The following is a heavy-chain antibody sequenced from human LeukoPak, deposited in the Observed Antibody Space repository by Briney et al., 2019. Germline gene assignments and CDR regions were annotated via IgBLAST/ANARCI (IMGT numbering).Heavy chain of an antibody. V-gene: IGHV1-2*02. CDR3: ARGETYCYDSSGYYPYFFDY. CDR1: GYTFTGYY. J-gene: IGHJ4*02. CDR2: INPNSGGT. Sequence: ASVKVSCKASGYTFTGYYMHWVRQAPGQGLEWMGWINPNSGGTNYAQMFQGRVTMTRDTSISTAYMELSRLRSDDTAVYYCARGETYCYDSSGYYPYFFDYWGQGTLVTVSS. D-gene: IGHD3-22*01.